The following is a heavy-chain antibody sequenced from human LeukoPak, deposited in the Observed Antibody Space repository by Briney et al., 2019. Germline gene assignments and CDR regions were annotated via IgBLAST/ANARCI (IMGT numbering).Heavy chain of an antibody. J-gene: IGHJ4*02. V-gene: IGHV7-4-1*02. CDR1: GYTFTSYD. CDR3: ARPGVTGGPASDY. Sequence: ASVKVSCKASGYTFTSYDINWVRQAPGQGLEWMGWINTNTGNPTYAQGFTGRFVFSLDTSVSTTYLQISSLKAEDTAVYFCARPGVTGGPASDYWGQGTVVTVSS. D-gene: IGHD3-10*01. CDR2: INTNTGNP.